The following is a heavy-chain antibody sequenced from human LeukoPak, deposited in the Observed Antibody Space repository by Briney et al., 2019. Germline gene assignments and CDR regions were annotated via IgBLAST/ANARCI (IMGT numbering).Heavy chain of an antibody. CDR1: GYTFTSYY. J-gene: IGHJ5*02. D-gene: IGHD3-9*01. CDR2: INPSGGST. CDR3: ARGIPYYDILTAYLVS. Sequence: ASVKVSCKASGYTFTSYYMHWVRQAPGQGLEWMGIINPSGGSTSYAQEFQGRVTMTGDTSASRVYMELSSLRSKDPSMYYCARGIPYYDILTAYLVSWGQETLVTVS. V-gene: IGHV1-46*01.